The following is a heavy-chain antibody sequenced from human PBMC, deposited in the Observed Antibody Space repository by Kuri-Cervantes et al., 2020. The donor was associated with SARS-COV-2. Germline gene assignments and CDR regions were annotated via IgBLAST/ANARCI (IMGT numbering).Heavy chain of an antibody. CDR3: ARGGAYYYDSSGYYVLGPSEYFQH. D-gene: IGHD3-22*01. Sequence: GGSLRLSCAASGFIFSDAWMTWVRQAPGKGLEWVGRIKSKTDGGTTDYAAPVKGRFTTSRDNAKISLYLQMNSLRAEDTAVYYCARGGAYYYDSSGYYVLGPSEYFQHWGQGTLVTVSS. CDR1: GFIFSDAW. V-gene: IGHV3-15*01. J-gene: IGHJ1*01. CDR2: IKSKTDGGTT.